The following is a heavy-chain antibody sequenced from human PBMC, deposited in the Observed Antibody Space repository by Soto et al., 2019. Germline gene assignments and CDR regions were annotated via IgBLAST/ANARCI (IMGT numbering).Heavy chain of an antibody. J-gene: IGHJ4*02. CDR2: IIPIFGTA. Sequence: SVKVSCKASGGTFSSYAISWVRQAPGQGLGWMGGIIPIFGTANYAQKFQGRVTITADKSTSTAYMELSSLRSEDTAVYYCARYVVAGPFDYWGQGTLVTVSS. CDR3: ARYVVAGPFDY. CDR1: GGTFSSYA. V-gene: IGHV1-69*06. D-gene: IGHD6-19*01.